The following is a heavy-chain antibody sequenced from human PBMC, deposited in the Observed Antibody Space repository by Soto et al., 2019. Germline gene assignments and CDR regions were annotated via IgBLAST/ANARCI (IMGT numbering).Heavy chain of an antibody. CDR1: VYTFADWG. J-gene: IGHJ4*02. CDR3: VRVMAAALVPFEF. V-gene: IGHV1-18*01. D-gene: IGHD2-15*01. Sequence: QVQLVQSGAEVKKPGDSVKVSCKAFVYTFADWGISWVRQAPGQGLDWMGWISAYNGDTKYTSSLQGRVTMTTDTSTITAYMELRSLTSDDTAVYYCVRVMAAALVPFEFWGQGTLVTVSS. CDR2: ISAYNGDT.